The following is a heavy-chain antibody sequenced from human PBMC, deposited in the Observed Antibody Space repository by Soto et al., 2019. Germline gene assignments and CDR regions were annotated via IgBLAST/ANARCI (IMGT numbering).Heavy chain of an antibody. CDR2: IYYSGST. CDR3: ARDSRQLTQGWFDP. Sequence: QVQLQESGPGLVKPSQTLSLTCTVSGGSISSGGYYWSWIRQHPGKGLEWIGYIYYSGSTYYNPSLKSRVTISVDTSKNQCSLKLSSVTAADTAVYYCARDSRQLTQGWFDPWGQGTLVTVSS. D-gene: IGHD6-13*01. J-gene: IGHJ5*02. V-gene: IGHV4-31*03. CDR1: GGSISSGGYY.